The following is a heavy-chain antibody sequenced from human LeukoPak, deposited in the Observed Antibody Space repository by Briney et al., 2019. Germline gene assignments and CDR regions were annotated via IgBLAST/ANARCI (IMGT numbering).Heavy chain of an antibody. CDR1: GFTFDDYA. D-gene: IGHD6-13*01. Sequence: PGGSLRLSCAASGFTFDDYAMHWVRQAPGKGLEWVSGISWNSGSIGYADSVKGRFTISRDNAKNSLYLQMNSLRAEDTAVYYCARDQRGSRGIVDYWGQGTLVTVSS. J-gene: IGHJ4*02. CDR2: ISWNSGSI. CDR3: ARDQRGSRGIVDY. V-gene: IGHV3-9*01.